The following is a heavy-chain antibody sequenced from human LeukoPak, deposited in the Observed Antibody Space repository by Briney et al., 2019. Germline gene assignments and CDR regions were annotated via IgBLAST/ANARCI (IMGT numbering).Heavy chain of an antibody. CDR3: ARGDTVTTGPFDY. D-gene: IGHD4-17*01. Sequence: ASVKVSCKASGYTFTGYYMHWVRQAPGQGLEWMGWINPNSGGTNYAQKFQGRVTMTRDTSISTAYMELSRLRSDDTAVYYCARGDTVTTGPFDYWGQGTLVTVSS. CDR2: INPNSGGT. CDR1: GYTFTGYY. J-gene: IGHJ4*02. V-gene: IGHV1-2*02.